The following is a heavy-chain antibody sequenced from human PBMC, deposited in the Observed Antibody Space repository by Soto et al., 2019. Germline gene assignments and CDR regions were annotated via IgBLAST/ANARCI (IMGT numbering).Heavy chain of an antibody. J-gene: IGHJ4*02. Sequence: SETLSLTCTVSGGSISSYYWSWIRQPPGKGLEWIGYIYYSRSTNYNPSLKSRVTLSLDESKNEFSLNVDSVTAADTAVYYCARSVILTGGSYKGLIRLHYFDTWGPGTLVTVSS. D-gene: IGHD3-9*01. CDR3: ARSVILTGGSYKGLIRLHYFDT. CDR2: IYYSRST. V-gene: IGHV4-59*12. CDR1: GGSISSYY.